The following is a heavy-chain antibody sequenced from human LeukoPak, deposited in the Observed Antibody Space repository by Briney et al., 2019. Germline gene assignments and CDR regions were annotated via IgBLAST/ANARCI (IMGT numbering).Heavy chain of an antibody. J-gene: IGHJ6*03. CDR1: GFTFSSYA. D-gene: IGHD3-10*01. Sequence: GGSLRLSCAASGFTFSSYAMSWIRQAPGKGLEWVSYISSSGSTIYYADSVKGRFTISRDNAKNSLYLQMNSLRAEDTAVYYCARGKTGSYYSRSYYMDVWGKGTTVTISS. V-gene: IGHV3-11*01. CDR3: ARGKTGSYYSRSYYMDV. CDR2: ISSSGSTI.